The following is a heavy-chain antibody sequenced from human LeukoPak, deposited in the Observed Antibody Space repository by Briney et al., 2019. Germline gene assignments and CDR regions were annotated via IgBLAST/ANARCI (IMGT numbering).Heavy chain of an antibody. J-gene: IGHJ4*02. CDR1: GVSVSSGSYF. Sequence: SETLSLTCTVSGVSVSSGSYFWSWIRQPPGEGPQWIGYIYHDGSTNYSPSLKSRVTISVDTSKNQFSLKLSSVTAADTAVYYCARVQQGYSYVFDYWGQGTLVTVSS. CDR3: ARVQQGYSYVFDY. D-gene: IGHD5-18*01. CDR2: IYHDGST. V-gene: IGHV4-61*01.